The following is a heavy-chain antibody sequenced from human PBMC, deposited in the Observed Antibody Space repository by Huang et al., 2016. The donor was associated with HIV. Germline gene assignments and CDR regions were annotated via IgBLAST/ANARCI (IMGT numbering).Heavy chain of an antibody. CDR2: IIPMLGKP. V-gene: IGHV1-69*13. CDR1: GGTFSKYA. Sequence: QVQLVQSGAEVKTPGSSVKVSCKASGGTFSKYAISWVRQAPGQGLEWMGGIIPMLGKPNYARKFQGRVTITADDSTSTTYVEVSSLRSEDTALYYCARGQLGSYGDYDVLYWGQGTLVTVSS. D-gene: IGHD4-17*01. J-gene: IGHJ4*02. CDR3: ARGQLGSYGDYDVLY.